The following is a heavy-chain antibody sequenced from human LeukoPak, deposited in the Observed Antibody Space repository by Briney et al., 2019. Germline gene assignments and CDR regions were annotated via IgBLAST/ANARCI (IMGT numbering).Heavy chain of an antibody. J-gene: IGHJ4*02. CDR1: GYTFTSYG. V-gene: IGHV1-18*01. CDR2: ISAYNGNT. Sequence: ASVKVSCKASGYTFTSYGISWVRQTPGQGLEWMGWISAYNGNTNYAQKLQGRVTMTTDTSTSTAYMELRRLRSDDTAVYYCARKTYDSSGYPTLVDYWGQGTLVTVSS. D-gene: IGHD3-22*01. CDR3: ARKTYDSSGYPTLVDY.